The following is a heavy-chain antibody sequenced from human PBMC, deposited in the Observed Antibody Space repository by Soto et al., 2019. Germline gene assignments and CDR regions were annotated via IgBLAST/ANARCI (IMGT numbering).Heavy chain of an antibody. CDR3: VRMGYGTTERSGYYLFGS. CDR1: GGSISSYY. J-gene: IGHJ5*01. Sequence: PSETLSLTCTVSGGSISSYYWNWIRQPAGKGLEWIGRIYTSGSTNYNPSLESRVTMSVDTSKNQFSLRLNSVTAADTAVYYCVRMGYGTTERSGYYLFGSWGQGTLVTVSS. D-gene: IGHD3-22*01. V-gene: IGHV4-4*07. CDR2: IYTSGST.